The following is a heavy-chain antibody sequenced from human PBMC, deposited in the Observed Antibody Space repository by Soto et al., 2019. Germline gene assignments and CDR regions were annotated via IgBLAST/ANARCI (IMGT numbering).Heavy chain of an antibody. CDR1: GFTFSSYS. D-gene: IGHD2-15*01. CDR2: ISSSSSYI. J-gene: IGHJ4*02. CDR3: ARDQEAVIVVVAATIDY. V-gene: IGHV3-21*01. Sequence: EVQLVESGGGLVKPGGSLRLSCAASGFTFSSYSMNWVRQAPGKGLEWVSSISSSSSYIYYADSVKGRFTISRDNAKNSLYLQMNSLRAEDTAVYYCARDQEAVIVVVAATIDYWGQGTLVTVSS.